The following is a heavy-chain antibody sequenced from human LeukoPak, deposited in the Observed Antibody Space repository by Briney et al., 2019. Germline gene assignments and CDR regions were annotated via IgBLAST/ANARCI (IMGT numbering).Heavy chain of an antibody. J-gene: IGHJ3*02. CDR2: ISYDGSNR. CDR1: GIAFSTYA. Sequence: GGSLRLSCEVSGIAFSTYAMHWVRQTPGKGLEWVAVISYDGSNRHFANSVKGRFSISRDNSENTVYLQMNSLRAEDTAVYYCARDIGVVVVDYTNPDAFDIWGQGTRVTVSS. CDR3: ARDIGVVVVDYTNPDAFDI. D-gene: IGHD2-15*01. V-gene: IGHV3-30-3*01.